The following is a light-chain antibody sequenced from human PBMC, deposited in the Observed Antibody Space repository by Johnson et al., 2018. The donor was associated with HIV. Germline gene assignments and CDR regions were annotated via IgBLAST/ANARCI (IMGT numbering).Light chain of an antibody. CDR2: ENN. J-gene: IGLJ1*01. Sequence: QSVLTQPPSVSAAPGQKVTISCSGSSSNIGRNYVSWYQQLPGTAPKLLIYENNKRPSGIPDRFSGSKSGTSATLGITGLQTGDAADYYCGTWDSSLSAYVFGTGTKVTVL. V-gene: IGLV1-51*02. CDR1: SSNIGRNY. CDR3: GTWDSSLSAYV.